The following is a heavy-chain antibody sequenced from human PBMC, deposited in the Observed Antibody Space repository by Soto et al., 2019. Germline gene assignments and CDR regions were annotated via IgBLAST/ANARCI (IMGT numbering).Heavy chain of an antibody. CDR1: GYRFTSNW. D-gene: IGHD3-22*01. CDR2: INPADSDI. CDR3: ARNSREEKGSTLRRLDY. J-gene: IGHJ4*02. Sequence: PVESLTSSCEGSGYRFTSNWLVWVLQMPGKGLEWMGIINPADSDIKYSPSFQGQVTISADKAISTVYLQWRSLQASDTARYYCARNSREEKGSTLRRLDYWGQGTMVTVSS. V-gene: IGHV5-51*01.